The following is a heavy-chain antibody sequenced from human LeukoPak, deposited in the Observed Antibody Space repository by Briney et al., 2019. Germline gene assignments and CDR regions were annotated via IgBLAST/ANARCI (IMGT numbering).Heavy chain of an antibody. CDR2: IKQDGSEK. V-gene: IGHV3-7*01. J-gene: IGHJ4*02. CDR3: ARDGRAYGSGSYQDY. Sequence: GGSLRLSCAASGFTFSSYWVSWVRQAPGKGLEWVANIKQDGSEKYYVDSVKGRFTISRDNAKNSLYLQMNSLRAEDTAVYYCARDGRAYGSGSYQDYWGQGTLVTVSS. CDR1: GFTFSSYW. D-gene: IGHD3-10*01.